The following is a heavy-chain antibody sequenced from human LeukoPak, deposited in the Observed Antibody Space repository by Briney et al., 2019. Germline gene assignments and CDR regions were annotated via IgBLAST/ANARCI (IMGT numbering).Heavy chain of an antibody. D-gene: IGHD6-19*01. Sequence: SETLSLTCTVSGGSISTGGHYWSWIRQQPGKGLEWIGCIYDRGFTYYNPSLKSRVTISRESSENQLSLKLSSMTVADTAVYYCAGGFDSSKMAYWGQGTLVTVSS. CDR2: IYDRGFT. CDR1: GGSISTGGHY. V-gene: IGHV4-31*03. J-gene: IGHJ4*02. CDR3: AGGFDSSKMAY.